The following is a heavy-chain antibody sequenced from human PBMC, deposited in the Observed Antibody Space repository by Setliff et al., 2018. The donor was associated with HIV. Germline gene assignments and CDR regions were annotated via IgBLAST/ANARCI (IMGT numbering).Heavy chain of an antibody. V-gene: IGHV3-23*01. D-gene: IGHD3-16*02. Sequence: PGGSLRLSCAASEFTFSVYAMSWLRQAPGKGLEWVSGISGSGSSTYYADSVKGRFTISRDNSKNTLYLQMNRLRADDTAIYYCAKGASLVPRRPHFCYFDYWGQGALVPVSS. CDR1: EFTFSVYA. CDR2: ISGSGSST. CDR3: AKGASLVPRRPHFCYFDY. J-gene: IGHJ4*02.